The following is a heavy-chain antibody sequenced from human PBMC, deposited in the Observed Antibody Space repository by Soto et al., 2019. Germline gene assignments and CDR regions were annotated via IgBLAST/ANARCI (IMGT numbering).Heavy chain of an antibody. CDR1: GFTFSRYA. J-gene: IGHJ3*02. CDR2: ISNTGVTT. Sequence: EAQLLDSGGGLVQPGGSLRLSCAASGFTFSRYAMNWVRQAPGKGLEWVSSISNTGVTTYYADSVKGRFTVSRDNSKNTVYLQMNSLRVDDTAVYFCAKDLGYSSAWYTDDAFDNWGQGTVVTVSS. CDR3: AKDLGYSSAWYTDDAFDN. V-gene: IGHV3-23*01. D-gene: IGHD6-19*01.